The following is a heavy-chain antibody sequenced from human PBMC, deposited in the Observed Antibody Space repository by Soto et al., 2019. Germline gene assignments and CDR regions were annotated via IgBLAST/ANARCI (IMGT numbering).Heavy chain of an antibody. CDR3: ARDFSNYLRWFDP. J-gene: IGHJ5*02. V-gene: IGHV1-3*01. CDR2: INVGKGNT. Sequence: ASVKVSCKTSGYTFSTYILYLMRQAPGQRLEWMGWINVGKGNTKYSEKFQGRVTITRDTSASTAYMELSGLRSEDTAVYYCARDFSNYLRWFDPWGQGTLVTVSS. CDR1: GYTFSTYI. D-gene: IGHD1-7*01.